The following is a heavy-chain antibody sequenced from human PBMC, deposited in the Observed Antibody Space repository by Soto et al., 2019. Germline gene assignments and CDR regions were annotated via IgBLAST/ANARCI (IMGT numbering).Heavy chain of an antibody. J-gene: IGHJ4*02. CDR2: ISYDGTDK. V-gene: IGHV3-30*18. CDR1: GSTFSSCG. CDR3: AKEVWDFWSGYVFDY. D-gene: IGHD3-3*01. Sequence: QVQLVESGGGVVQPGRSLRLSCAASGSTFSSCGMHWVRQAPGKGLEWVALISYDGTDKYYADSVKGRFTISRDNSKNTLHLQMDSLRAEDTAVYYCAKEVWDFWSGYVFDYWGQGTLVTVSS.